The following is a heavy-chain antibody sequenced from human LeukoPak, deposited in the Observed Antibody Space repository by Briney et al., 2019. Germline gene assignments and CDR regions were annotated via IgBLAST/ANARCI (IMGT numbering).Heavy chain of an antibody. Sequence: AGGSLRLSCAGSGFTFSAYCMTWVRQAPGRGLEWVASIKKDGSEEYYVDSVKGRFTISRDNAKNSLYLQMNSLRAEDTAVYYCASDPTVSGRGRGSWGQGTLVTVSS. J-gene: IGHJ5*02. D-gene: IGHD3-16*01. CDR3: ASDPTVSGRGRGS. CDR1: GFTFSAYC. CDR2: IKKDGSEE. V-gene: IGHV3-7*01.